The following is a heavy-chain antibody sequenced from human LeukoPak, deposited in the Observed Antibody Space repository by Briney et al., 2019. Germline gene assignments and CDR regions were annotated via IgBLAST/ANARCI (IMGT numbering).Heavy chain of an antibody. V-gene: IGHV4-34*01. CDR2: INHSGST. Sequence: SETLSLTCAVYGGSFSGYYWSWIRQPPGKGLEWIGEINHSGSTNYNPSLKSRVTISVDTSKNQFSLKLSSVTAADTAVYCCARGPDCYGSGSYYKRKGYFDYWGQGTLVTVSS. D-gene: IGHD3-10*01. CDR3: ARGPDCYGSGSYYKRKGYFDY. CDR1: GGSFSGYY. J-gene: IGHJ4*02.